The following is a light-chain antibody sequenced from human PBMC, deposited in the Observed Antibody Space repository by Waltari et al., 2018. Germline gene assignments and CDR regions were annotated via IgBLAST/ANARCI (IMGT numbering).Light chain of an antibody. Sequence: DIVMTQSPDSLAVSLGERATINCRSSQSVLYNSNNFDYLAWYQQKLGQPPKLLFYWASTRESGVPDRFSGSGSGTEFTLTINSLQAEDVAIYYCQQYYSRPLTFGGGTRVEIK. CDR1: QSVLYNSNNFDY. CDR2: WAS. CDR3: QQYYSRPLT. J-gene: IGKJ4*01. V-gene: IGKV4-1*01.